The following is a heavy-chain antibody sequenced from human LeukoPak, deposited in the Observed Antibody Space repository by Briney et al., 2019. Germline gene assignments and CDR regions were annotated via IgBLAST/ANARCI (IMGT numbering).Heavy chain of an antibody. CDR1: GYTFTSYA. CDR3: ARGEVATGPDYYYYYGMDV. V-gene: IGHV1-69*13. D-gene: IGHD5-24*01. Sequence: SVKVSCKASGYTFTSYAISWVRQAPGQGLEWMGGIIPIFGTANYAQKFQGRVTITADESTSTAYMELSSLRSEDTAVYYCARGEVATGPDYYYYYGMDVWGQGTTVTVSS. CDR2: IIPIFGTA. J-gene: IGHJ6*02.